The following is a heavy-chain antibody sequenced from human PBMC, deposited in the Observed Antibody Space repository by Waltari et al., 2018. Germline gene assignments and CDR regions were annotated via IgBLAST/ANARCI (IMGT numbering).Heavy chain of an antibody. J-gene: IGHJ4*02. Sequence: EVKLVESGGGLVHPGGSLRLSCVASGIAVSDTHMSWVRQAPRKGLEGVSLIYPPGSAYNADCVEGRFTISRDISKNMVHLQMNRLRLEDSATYYCATARDEHTAMVYFDNWGQGTLVSVSS. CDR1: GIAVSDTH. CDR2: IYPPGSA. D-gene: IGHD5-18*01. CDR3: ATARDEHTAMVYFDN. V-gene: IGHV3-66*02.